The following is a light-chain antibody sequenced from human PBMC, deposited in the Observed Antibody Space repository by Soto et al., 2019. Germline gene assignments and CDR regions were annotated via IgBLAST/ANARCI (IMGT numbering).Light chain of an antibody. J-gene: IGKJ3*01. V-gene: IGKV3-20*01. CDR2: GAS. CDR3: QQYGSSGVT. CDR1: QSVSSTQ. Sequence: EIVLTQSPGILSLSPGERATLSCRASQSVSSTQLAWYQQRPGQAPRLLIYGASTRATGIADRFSGSGSGTDFTLTISRLEPEDFAVYYCQQYGSSGVTFGPGTKVDIK.